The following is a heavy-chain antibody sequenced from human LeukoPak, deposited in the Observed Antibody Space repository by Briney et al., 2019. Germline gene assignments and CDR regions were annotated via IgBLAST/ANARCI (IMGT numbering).Heavy chain of an antibody. V-gene: IGHV4-59*01. D-gene: IGHD3-3*01. CDR1: GGSISSYY. CDR3: ARGNRRYDFWSGYEPAYFDY. J-gene: IGHJ4*02. Sequence: SETLSLTCAVSGGSISSYYWSWIRQPPGKGLEWIGYIYYSGSTNYNPSLKSRVTISVDTSKNQFSLRLSSVTAADTAVYYCARGNRRYDFWSGYEPAYFDYWGQGTLVTVSS. CDR2: IYYSGST.